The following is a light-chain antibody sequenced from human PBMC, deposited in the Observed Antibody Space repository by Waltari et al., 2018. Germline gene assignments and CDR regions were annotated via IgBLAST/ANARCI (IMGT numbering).Light chain of an antibody. V-gene: IGLV3-9*01. CDR2: EDS. CDR1: NIGSKN. J-gene: IGLJ2*01. Sequence: SYELSQPRSVSVALGQTASITCGGNNIGSKNVHWYQQKSGQAPVMVIYEDSNRPSWVPERLSGSKSGNTATLTISSGQAGDEADYYCQVWDSIIFFGGWTKLTVL. CDR3: QVWDSIIF.